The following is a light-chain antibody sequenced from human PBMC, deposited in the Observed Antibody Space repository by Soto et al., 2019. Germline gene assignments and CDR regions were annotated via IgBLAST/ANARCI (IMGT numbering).Light chain of an antibody. CDR3: QQYNSYSRT. Sequence: DIQMTQSPSTLSASVGDRVTITCRASQSISSWLAWYQQKPGKAPKLLIYDASSLESGVPSRFSGSGSGTEFTLTISSLQPDDFSKYYCQQYNSYSRTVGQGTKLEIK. CDR1: QSISSW. CDR2: DAS. V-gene: IGKV1-5*01. J-gene: IGKJ2*02.